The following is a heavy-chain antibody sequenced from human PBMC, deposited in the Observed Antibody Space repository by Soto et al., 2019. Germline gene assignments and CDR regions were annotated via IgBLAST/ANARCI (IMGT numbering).Heavy chain of an antibody. Sequence: QVQLVESGGGVVQPGRSLRLSCAASGFTFSSYGMQWVRQAPGKGLEWVAVISYDGSNKYYADSVKGRFTISRDNSKNTLYLQMNSLRAEDTAVYYCAKAALPSAMSGNWFDPWGQGTLVTFSS. CDR3: AKAALPSAMSGNWFDP. V-gene: IGHV3-30*18. CDR1: GFTFSSYG. CDR2: ISYDGSNK. J-gene: IGHJ5*02. D-gene: IGHD2-2*01.